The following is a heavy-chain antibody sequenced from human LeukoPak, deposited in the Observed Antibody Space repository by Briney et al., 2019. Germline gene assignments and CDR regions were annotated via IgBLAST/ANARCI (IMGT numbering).Heavy chain of an antibody. V-gene: IGHV3-23*01. CDR3: AKVGPGCSSTSCYPGY. Sequence: SWVRQAPGKGLEWVSAISGSGSRTYYADSVKARFTVSRDNSKNILYLQMNSLRAEDTAVYYCAKVGPGCSSTSCYPGYWGQGTLVTVSS. D-gene: IGHD2-2*01. J-gene: IGHJ4*02. CDR2: ISGSGSRT.